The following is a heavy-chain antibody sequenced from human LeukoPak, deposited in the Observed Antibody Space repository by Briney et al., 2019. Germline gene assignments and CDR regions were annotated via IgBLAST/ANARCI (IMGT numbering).Heavy chain of an antibody. D-gene: IGHD2-2*01. J-gene: IGHJ3*02. V-gene: IGHV3-23*01. CDR1: GFTFSSYG. Sequence: GGSLRLSCAASGFTFSSYGMSWVRQAPGKGLEWVSAISGSGGSTYYADPVKGRFTISRDNSKNTLYLQMNSLRAEDTAVYYCARKGLVGPSAFDIWGQGTMVTVSS. CDR2: ISGSGGST. CDR3: ARKGLVGPSAFDI.